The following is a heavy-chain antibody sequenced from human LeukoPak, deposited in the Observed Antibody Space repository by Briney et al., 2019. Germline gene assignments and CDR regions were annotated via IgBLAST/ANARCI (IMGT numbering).Heavy chain of an antibody. Sequence: SETLSLICTVSGGSISSYYWSWIRQPPGKGLEWIGYIYYSGSTNYNPSLKSRVTISVDTSKNQFSLKLSSVTAADTAVYYCARGGYDYVWGSYQVSPDYWGQGTLVTVSS. CDR3: ARGGYDYVWGSYQVSPDY. D-gene: IGHD3-16*02. CDR1: GGSISSYY. CDR2: IYYSGST. V-gene: IGHV4-59*01. J-gene: IGHJ4*02.